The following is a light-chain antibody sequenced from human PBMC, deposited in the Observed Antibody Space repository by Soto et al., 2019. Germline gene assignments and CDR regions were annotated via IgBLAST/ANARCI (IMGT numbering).Light chain of an antibody. CDR2: GAS. CDR3: QQYETSPWT. CDR1: QSVSSSY. V-gene: IGKV3-20*01. J-gene: IGKJ1*01. Sequence: EIVLTQSPGTLSLSPGERATLSCRASQSVSSSYLAWYQQKPGQAPRLLIYGASSRATDIPDRFSGSGSATDFTLTISRLEPEDFAVYYWQQYETSPWTFGQGTRVEI.